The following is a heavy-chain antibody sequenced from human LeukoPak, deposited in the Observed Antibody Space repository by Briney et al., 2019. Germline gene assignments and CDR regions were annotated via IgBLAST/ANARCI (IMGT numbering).Heavy chain of an antibody. D-gene: IGHD3-22*01. J-gene: IGHJ6*03. CDR2: INPNSGGT. CDR1: GYTFTGYY. V-gene: IGHV1-2*02. CDR3: ARDGDYYDSSGYYSSYYYYYMDV. Sequence: GASVKVSCKASGYTFTGYYMHWVRQAPGQGLEWMGWINPNSGGTNYAQKFQGRVTMTRDTSISTAYMELSRLRSDDTAVYYCARDGDYYDSSGYYSSYYYYYMDVWGKGTTVTVSS.